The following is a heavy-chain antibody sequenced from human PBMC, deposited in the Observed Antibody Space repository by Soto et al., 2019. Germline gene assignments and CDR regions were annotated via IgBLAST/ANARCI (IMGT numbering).Heavy chain of an antibody. J-gene: IGHJ4*02. CDR2: INGDGSST. CDR3: ARGRQYGYYVDY. V-gene: IGHV3-74*01. CDR1: GFTFSSYW. D-gene: IGHD3-10*01. Sequence: EVQLVESGGGLVQPGGSLRLSCAASGFTFSSYWMHWVRQAPGKGLVWVSRINGDGSSTNYADSVKGRFTISRDNAKNTLYLQMHSLRAEDTAVYYCARGRQYGYYVDYWGQGTLVTVSS.